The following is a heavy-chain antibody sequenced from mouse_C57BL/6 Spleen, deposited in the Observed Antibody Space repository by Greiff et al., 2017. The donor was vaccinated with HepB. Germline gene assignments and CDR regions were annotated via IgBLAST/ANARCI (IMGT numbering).Heavy chain of an antibody. J-gene: IGHJ4*01. V-gene: IGHV1-85*01. CDR1: GYTFTSYD. CDR3: ARRGRGRGYYYALDY. D-gene: IGHD1-1*01. Sequence: QGKMQQSGPELVKPGASVKVSCKASGYTFTSYDINWVKQRPGQGREWRGWMYPRDGRTKYNEKFKGKATLTVDTSSSTAYMELHSLTSEDSAVYFCARRGRGRGYYYALDYWGQGTSVTVSS. CDR2: MYPRDGRT.